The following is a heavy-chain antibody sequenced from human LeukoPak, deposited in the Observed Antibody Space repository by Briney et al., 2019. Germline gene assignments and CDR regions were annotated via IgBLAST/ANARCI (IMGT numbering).Heavy chain of an antibody. CDR3: ARDLYSSGWLDY. D-gene: IGHD6-19*01. J-gene: IGHJ4*02. Sequence: GASVNASFKASGYTFTSYGISWVRPAPGQGLEWMGRIIAYNGNTNYAQKLQGRVTMTTDTSTSTAYMELRSLRSDDTAVYYCARDLYSSGWLDYWGQGTLVTVSS. CDR2: IIAYNGNT. CDR1: GYTFTSYG. V-gene: IGHV1-18*01.